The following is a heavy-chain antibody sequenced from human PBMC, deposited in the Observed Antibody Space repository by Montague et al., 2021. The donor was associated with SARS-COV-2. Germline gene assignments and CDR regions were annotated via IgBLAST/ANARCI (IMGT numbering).Heavy chain of an antibody. V-gene: IGHV4-4*08. CDR3: AREGLVGGYYFDL. Sequence: SETLSLTCSVSGASISSYDWSWIRQSPGKGLEWIAYHYSGGTTDYNPSLKSRGTISVDTSKNQVSLRLKSVTAADTAVYYCAREGLVGGYYFDLWGQGALVTVSS. CDR1: GASISSYD. D-gene: IGHD3-16*01. J-gene: IGHJ4*02. CDR2: HYSGGTT.